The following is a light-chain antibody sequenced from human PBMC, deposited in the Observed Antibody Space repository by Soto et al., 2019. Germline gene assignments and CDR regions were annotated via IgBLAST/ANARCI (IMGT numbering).Light chain of an antibody. J-gene: IGKJ1*01. Sequence: ENVLTQSPGTLSLSPGERVTLSCRASQSVSSNYFAWYQQKPGQSTRLLLYATSSRAAGIPDRFSGSGSGTDFTLTISSLEPEDFAVYYCQQYGSSPRTFGQGTKVEMK. CDR1: QSVSSNY. CDR2: ATS. CDR3: QQYGSSPRT. V-gene: IGKV3-20*01.